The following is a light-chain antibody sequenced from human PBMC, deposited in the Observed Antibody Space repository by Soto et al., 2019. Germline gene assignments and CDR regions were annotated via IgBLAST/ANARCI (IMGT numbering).Light chain of an antibody. CDR3: QQYDNLPIT. J-gene: IGKJ5*01. Sequence: DIQMTQSPSSLSASVGDRVTITCQASQDISSYLNWYQHKPGKAPNFLSYEASNLETGVPSRFSGSGSGTDFTFTISSLQPEDFATYYCQQYDNLPITFGQGTRLEIK. V-gene: IGKV1-33*01. CDR2: EAS. CDR1: QDISSY.